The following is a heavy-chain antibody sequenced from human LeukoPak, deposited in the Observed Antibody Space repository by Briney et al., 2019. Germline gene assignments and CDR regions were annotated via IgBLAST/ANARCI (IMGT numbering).Heavy chain of an antibody. V-gene: IGHV1-69*05. D-gene: IGHD1-26*01. CDR2: IIPIFGTA. CDR1: GGTFSSYA. J-gene: IGHJ3*02. Sequence: VASVKVSCKASGGTFSSYAISWVRQAPGQGLEWMGGIIPIFGTANYAQKFQGRVTITTDESTSTAYMELSSLRSEDTAVYYCARRGELRGFDIWGQGTMVTVSS. CDR3: ARRGELRGFDI.